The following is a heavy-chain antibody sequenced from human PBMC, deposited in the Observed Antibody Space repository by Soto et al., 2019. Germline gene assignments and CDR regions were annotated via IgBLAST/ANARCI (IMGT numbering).Heavy chain of an antibody. V-gene: IGHV1-69*13. CDR1: GGTFNNYA. Sequence: SVKVSCKASGGTFNNYALSWVRQAPGQGLEWMGGIIPIFNSANYAQKFQGRVTITADDSTSTAYMELRSLRPDDTAVYYCAREVTVASYPFDFWGQGTLVTVSS. D-gene: IGHD5-12*01. CDR2: IIPIFNSA. J-gene: IGHJ4*02. CDR3: AREVTVASYPFDF.